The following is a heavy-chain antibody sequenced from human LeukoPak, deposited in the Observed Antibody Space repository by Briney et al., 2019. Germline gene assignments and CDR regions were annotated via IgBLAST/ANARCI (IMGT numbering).Heavy chain of an antibody. D-gene: IGHD6-6*01. J-gene: IGHJ4*02. CDR1: GFTFSSYA. CDR3: AKGDSSSPGADY. CDR2: ISGSGGST. Sequence: GGSLRLSCAASGFTFSSYAMGWVRQAPGKGLEWVSAISGSGGSTYYADSVKGRFTISRDNSKNTLYLQMNSLRAEDTAVYYCAKGDSSSPGADYWGQGTLVTVSS. V-gene: IGHV3-23*01.